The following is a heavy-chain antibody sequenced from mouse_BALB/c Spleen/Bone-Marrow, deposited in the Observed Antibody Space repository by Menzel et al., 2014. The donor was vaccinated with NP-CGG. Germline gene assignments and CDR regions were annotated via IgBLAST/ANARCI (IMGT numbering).Heavy chain of an antibody. V-gene: IGHV7-3*02. CDR2: IRNKANGYTT. CDR1: GFTFTDYY. Sequence: VQLKESGGGLVQPGGSLRLSCATSGFTFTDYYMSWVRQPPGKALEWLGFIRNKANGYTTEYSASVKGRFTISRDNSQSILYLQMNPLRAEDSATYYCARDDYYAMDYWGQGTSVTVSS. CDR3: ARDDYYAMDY. J-gene: IGHJ4*01.